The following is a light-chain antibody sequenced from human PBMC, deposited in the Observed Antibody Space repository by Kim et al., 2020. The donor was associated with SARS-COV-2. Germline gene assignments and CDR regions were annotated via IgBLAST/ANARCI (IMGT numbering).Light chain of an antibody. CDR2: LNSDGSH. CDR3: QTWGTGIWV. CDR1: SGHSTNA. J-gene: IGLJ3*02. Sequence: QPVLTQSPSASASLEASVKLTCTLSSGHSTNAIAWHQQQPEKGPRYLMKLNSDGSHSKGDGIPDRFSGSSSGAERYLTISSLQSEDEADYYCQTWGTGIWVFGGGTQLTVL. V-gene: IGLV4-69*01.